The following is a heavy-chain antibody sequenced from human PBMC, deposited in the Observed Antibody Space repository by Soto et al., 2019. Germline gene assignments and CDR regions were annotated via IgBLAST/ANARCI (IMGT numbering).Heavy chain of an antibody. CDR1: GFTVSTNY. Sequence: EVQLVESGGGLIQPGGSLRLSCVASGFTVSTNYMSWVRQAPGKGLEWASVIYSGGTASYADSVKGRFTISRDNSKNTLYFQMNSLRAEDTAVYYCARMSGSYTYYYMDVWGQGTTVTVSS. D-gene: IGHD3-16*01. J-gene: IGHJ6*02. CDR2: IYSGGTA. V-gene: IGHV3-53*01. CDR3: ARMSGSYTYYYMDV.